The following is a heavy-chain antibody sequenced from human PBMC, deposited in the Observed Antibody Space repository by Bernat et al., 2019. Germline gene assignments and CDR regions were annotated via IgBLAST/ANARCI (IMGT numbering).Heavy chain of an antibody. CDR3: ARILYGPNDYYYYGMDV. CDR1: GGTFSSYA. Sequence: VQLVQSGAEVKKPGSSVKVSCKASGGTFSSYAISWVRQAPGQGLEWMGGIIPIFGTANYAQKFQGRVTMTADESTSTAYMELSSLRSEDTAVYYCARILYGPNDYYYYGMDVWGQGTTVTVSS. CDR2: IIPIFGTA. D-gene: IGHD4-17*01. V-gene: IGHV1-69*01. J-gene: IGHJ6*02.